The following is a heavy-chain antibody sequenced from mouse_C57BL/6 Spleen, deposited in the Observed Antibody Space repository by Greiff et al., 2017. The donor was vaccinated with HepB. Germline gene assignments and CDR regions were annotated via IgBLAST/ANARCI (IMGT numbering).Heavy chain of an antibody. Sequence: EVKLMESGGGLVKPGGSLKLSCAASGFTFSDYGMHWDRQAPEKGLEWVAYISSGSSTIYYADTVKGRFTISRDNAKNTLFLQMTSLRSEDTAMYYCARPEGSSYVRAMDYWGQGTSVTVSS. D-gene: IGHD1-1*01. V-gene: IGHV5-17*01. CDR2: ISSGSSTI. J-gene: IGHJ4*01. CDR1: GFTFSDYG. CDR3: ARPEGSSYVRAMDY.